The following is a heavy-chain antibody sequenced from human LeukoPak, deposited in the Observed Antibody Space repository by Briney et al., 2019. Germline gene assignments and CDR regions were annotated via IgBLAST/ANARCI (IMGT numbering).Heavy chain of an antibody. V-gene: IGHV1-3*04. CDR1: GYTFTSCA. CDR2: INTGNGNT. J-gene: IGHJ4*02. D-gene: IGHD3-10*01. CDR3: ARVGGGYYGALDY. Sequence: ASVKVSCKASGYTFTSCAIHWVSQAPGQRLEWMGWINTGNGNTKYSQKFQGRVTITRDTSASTAYMEPSSLRSEDTAAYYCARVGGGYYGALDYWGQGTLVTVSS.